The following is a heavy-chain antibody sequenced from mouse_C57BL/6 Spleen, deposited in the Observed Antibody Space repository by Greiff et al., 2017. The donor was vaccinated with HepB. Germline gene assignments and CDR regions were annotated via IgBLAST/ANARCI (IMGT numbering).Heavy chain of an antibody. V-gene: IGHV1-76*01. CDR3: ARVAAQARAWFAY. Sequence: VQLQQSGAELVRPGASVKLSCKASGYTFTDYYINWVKQRPGQGLEWIARIYPGSGNTYYNEKFKGKATLTAEKSSSTAYMQLSSLTSEDSAVYFCARVAAQARAWFAYWGQGTLVTVSA. J-gene: IGHJ3*01. CDR2: IYPGSGNT. CDR1: GYTFTDYY. D-gene: IGHD3-2*02.